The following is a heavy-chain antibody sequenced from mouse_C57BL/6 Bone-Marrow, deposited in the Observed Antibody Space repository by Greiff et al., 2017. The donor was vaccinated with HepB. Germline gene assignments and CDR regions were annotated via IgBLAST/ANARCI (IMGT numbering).Heavy chain of an antibody. D-gene: IGHD2-2*01. V-gene: IGHV6-3*01. CDR3: TGIYYGYDEGFAY. CDR1: GFTFSNYW. CDR2: IRLKSDNYAT. Sequence: EVQGVESGGGLVQPGGSMKLSCVASGFTFSNYWMNWVRQSPEKGLEWVAQIRLKSDNYATHYAESVKGRFTISRDDSKSSVFLQMNNLRAEDTGIYYCTGIYYGYDEGFAYWGQGTLVTVSA. J-gene: IGHJ3*01.